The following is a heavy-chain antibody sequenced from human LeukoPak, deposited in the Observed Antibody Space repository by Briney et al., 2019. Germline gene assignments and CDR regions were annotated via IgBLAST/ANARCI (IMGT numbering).Heavy chain of an antibody. V-gene: IGHV3-48*03. D-gene: IGHD1-1*01. J-gene: IGHJ6*03. Sequence: GSLRLSCAASGFTFSSYEMNWVRQAPGKGLEWVSYISSSGSTIYYADSVKGRFTISRDNAKNSLYLQMNSLRAEDTAVYYCARVKTAWNDNYYFYYMDVWGRGTTVTISS. CDR2: ISSSGSTI. CDR3: ARVKTAWNDNYYFYYMDV. CDR1: GFTFSSYE.